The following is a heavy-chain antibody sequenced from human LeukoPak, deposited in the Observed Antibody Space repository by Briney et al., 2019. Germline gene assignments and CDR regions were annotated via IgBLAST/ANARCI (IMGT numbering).Heavy chain of an antibody. Sequence: QPGGSLRLSCAASGFTFSSYEMNWVRQAPGKGLEWVSYISSSGSTIYYADSVKGRFTISRDNAKNSLYLQMNSLRAEDTAVYYCARDYDSSGYYYDAFDIWGQGTMVTVSS. CDR2: ISSSGSTI. CDR3: ARDYDSSGYYYDAFDI. D-gene: IGHD3-22*01. CDR1: GFTFSSYE. J-gene: IGHJ3*02. V-gene: IGHV3-48*03.